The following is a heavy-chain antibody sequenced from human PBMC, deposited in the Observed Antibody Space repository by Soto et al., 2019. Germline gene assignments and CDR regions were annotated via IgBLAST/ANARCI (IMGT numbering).Heavy chain of an antibody. Sequence: QVQLQESGPGLVKPSQTLSLTCSVSGGSISSADSYWNWIRQPPGKGLEWIGYIYYSGTTYYNPSLESRLTISIDTSKNHFSLKLSSVTAADTAVYYCARDAAHYYDSRSGLDVWGQGTTVTVSS. CDR1: GGSISSADSY. CDR3: ARDAAHYYDSRSGLDV. J-gene: IGHJ6*02. V-gene: IGHV4-30-4*01. CDR2: IYYSGTT. D-gene: IGHD3-10*01.